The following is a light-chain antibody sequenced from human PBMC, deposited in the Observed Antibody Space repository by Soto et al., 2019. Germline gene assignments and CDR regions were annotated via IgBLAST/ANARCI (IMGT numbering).Light chain of an antibody. CDR1: SSDVGSYND. Sequence: QSALTQPASVSGSPGQSITISCTGTSSDVGSYNDVSCYQQHPGKAPKLIIYEVSDRPSGISSRFSGSKSGNTASLTISGLQTEDEADYYCSSYTSSSTLFGTGTKVTVL. CDR2: EVS. CDR3: SSYTSSSTL. J-gene: IGLJ1*01. V-gene: IGLV2-14*01.